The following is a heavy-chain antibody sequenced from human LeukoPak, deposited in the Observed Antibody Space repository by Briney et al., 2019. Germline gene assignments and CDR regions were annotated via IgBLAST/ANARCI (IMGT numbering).Heavy chain of an antibody. D-gene: IGHD3-10*01. V-gene: IGHV1-2*02. Sequence: ASVKVSCKASGYTFTGYYMHWVRQAPGQGLEWMGWINPNSGGTNYAQKFQGRVTMTRDTSISTAYMELSRLRSDDTAVYYCARDLWHGSGSYYTSGFDPWGQGTLVTVSS. CDR3: ARDLWHGSGSYYTSGFDP. CDR1: GYTFTGYY. CDR2: INPNSGGT. J-gene: IGHJ5*02.